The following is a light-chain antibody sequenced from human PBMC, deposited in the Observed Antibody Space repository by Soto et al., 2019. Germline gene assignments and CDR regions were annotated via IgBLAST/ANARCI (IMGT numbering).Light chain of an antibody. CDR1: RTDVGGYNF. CDR3: CSYVSSKTYV. J-gene: IGLJ1*01. Sequence: QSALTQPASVSGSPGQSITISCTGTRTDVGGYNFVSWYQQHPGKAAKLIIYEVSNRPSGVSNRFSGSKSDNTASLTISGLQAEDEADYYCCSYVSSKTYVFGTGTKLTVL. CDR2: EVS. V-gene: IGLV2-14*01.